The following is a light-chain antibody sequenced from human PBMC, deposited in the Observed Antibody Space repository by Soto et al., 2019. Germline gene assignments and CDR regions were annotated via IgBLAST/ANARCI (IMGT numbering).Light chain of an antibody. V-gene: IGKV3-15*01. CDR1: QSVSSN. CDR2: GAS. J-gene: IGKJ2*01. CDR3: QQYNNWLRT. Sequence: EIVMTQSPATLSVSPGERATLSCRASQSVSSNLAWYQQKPGQAPRLLIYGASTRATGIPARFSGSGSGTEFTLNISRLQSEDFAVYYCQQYNNWLRTFGQGTKLEIK.